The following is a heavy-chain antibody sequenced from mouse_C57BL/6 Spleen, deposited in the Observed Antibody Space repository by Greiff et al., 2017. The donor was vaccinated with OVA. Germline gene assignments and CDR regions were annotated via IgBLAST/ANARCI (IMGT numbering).Heavy chain of an antibody. D-gene: IGHD2-4*01. CDR2: INPNNGGT. CDR1: GYTFTDYN. V-gene: IGHV1-18*01. CDR3: ARDDYDVYWYFDV. Sequence: EVKLQQSGPELVKPGASVKIPCKASGYTFTDYNMDWVKQSHGKSLEWIGDINPNNGGTIYNQKFKGKATLTVDKSSSTAYMELRSLTSEDTAVYYCARDDYDVYWYFDVWGTGTTVTVSS. J-gene: IGHJ1*03.